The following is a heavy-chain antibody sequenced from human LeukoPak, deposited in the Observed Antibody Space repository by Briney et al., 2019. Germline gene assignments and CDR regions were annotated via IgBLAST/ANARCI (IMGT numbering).Heavy chain of an antibody. J-gene: IGHJ5*02. Sequence: GGSLRLSCAASGFTFSNAWMSWVRQAPGKGLEWVAFISFNGNEKKYGGSVKGRFTISRDNSNNMLYLQMTGLRFDDTAVYYCARDRSTTSKFFDPWGQGTLVTVSS. D-gene: IGHD1-1*01. CDR1: GFTFSNAW. CDR3: ARDRSTTSKFFDP. CDR2: ISFNGNEK. V-gene: IGHV3-30*03.